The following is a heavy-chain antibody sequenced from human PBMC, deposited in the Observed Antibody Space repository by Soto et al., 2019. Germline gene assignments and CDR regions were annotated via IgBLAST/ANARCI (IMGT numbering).Heavy chain of an antibody. J-gene: IGHJ6*02. V-gene: IGHV4-59*01. CDR2: IFYSGST. Sequence: QVQLQESGPGLVKPSETLSLTCTVSGGSISSYYWSWIRQPPGKGLEWIGYIFYSGSTNYNPSLRSRGTISVDTSKNQFSLKLSSVTAADTAVYYCAREGTTVDSYYYYALDVWGQGTTVTVSS. D-gene: IGHD1-1*01. CDR1: GGSISSYY. CDR3: AREGTTVDSYYYYALDV.